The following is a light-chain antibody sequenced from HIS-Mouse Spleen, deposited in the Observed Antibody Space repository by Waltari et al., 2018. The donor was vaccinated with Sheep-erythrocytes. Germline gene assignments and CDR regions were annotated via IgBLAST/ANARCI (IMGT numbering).Light chain of an antibody. Sequence: SYELTQPPSVSVSPGQTASITCSGDKLGDTYACWSQQKPGQSPVLVIYQDSKRPSGIPERFSGSNSGNTATLTISGTQAMDEADYYCQAWDSSTAVVFGGGTKLTVL. J-gene: IGLJ2*01. CDR3: QAWDSSTAVV. V-gene: IGLV3-1*01. CDR2: QDS. CDR1: KLGDTY.